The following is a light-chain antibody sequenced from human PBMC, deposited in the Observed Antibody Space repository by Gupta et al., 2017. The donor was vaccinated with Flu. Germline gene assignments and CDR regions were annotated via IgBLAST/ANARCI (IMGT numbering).Light chain of an antibody. J-gene: IGLJ2*01. V-gene: IGLV1-51*02. Sequence: QPELTQPLSAYAAPGQKDTISCSGSSSNIGNKYVAWYQVLPGTAPKLLIYENSKRHSGIPDRFSASKSGTSATLGITGLQTGDEADYYCGAWDVSLNAGVFVGGTKLTVL. CDR2: ENS. CDR1: SSNIGNKY. CDR3: GAWDVSLNAGV.